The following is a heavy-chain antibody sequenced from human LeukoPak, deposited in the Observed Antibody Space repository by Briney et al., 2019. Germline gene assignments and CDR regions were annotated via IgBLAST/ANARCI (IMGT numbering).Heavy chain of an antibody. CDR3: TRDRSALDT. CDR2: INHSGST. V-gene: IGHV4-34*01. J-gene: IGHJ3*02. Sequence: SETLSLTCAVYGGSFSGYYWSWIRQPPGKGLEWIGEINHSGSTNYNPSLKSRVTISVDTSKNQFSLKLSSVTAADTAVYYCTRDRSALDTWGQGTLVTVSS. CDR1: GGSFSGYY.